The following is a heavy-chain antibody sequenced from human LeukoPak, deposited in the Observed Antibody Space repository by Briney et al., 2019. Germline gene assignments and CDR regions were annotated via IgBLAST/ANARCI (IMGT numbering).Heavy chain of an antibody. V-gene: IGHV3-7*01. Sequence: GESLRLSCAASGFTFSRYWMSWVRQAPGKGLEWVANIKEDGRQKYYVDSVEGRFTISRDNAKNSLYLQMNSLRAEDTAVYYCARGQSDIVLMVYALTPDYMDVWGKGTTVTVSS. CDR1: GFTFSRYW. CDR2: IKEDGRQK. CDR3: ARGQSDIVLMVYALTPDYMDV. J-gene: IGHJ6*03. D-gene: IGHD2-8*01.